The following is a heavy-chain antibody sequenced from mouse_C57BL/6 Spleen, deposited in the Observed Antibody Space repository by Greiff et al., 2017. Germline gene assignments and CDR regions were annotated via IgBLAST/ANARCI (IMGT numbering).Heavy chain of an antibody. J-gene: IGHJ4*01. D-gene: IGHD2-2*01. CDR2: INYDGSST. V-gene: IGHV5-16*01. CDR1: GFTFSDYY. CDR3: ARGGNGYPYYYAMDY. Sequence: EVQVVESEGGLVQPGSSMKLSCTASGFTFSDYYMAWVRQVPEKGLEWVANINYDGSSTYYLDSLKSRFIISRDNAKNILYLQMSSLKSEDTATYYCARGGNGYPYYYAMDYWGQGTSVTVSS.